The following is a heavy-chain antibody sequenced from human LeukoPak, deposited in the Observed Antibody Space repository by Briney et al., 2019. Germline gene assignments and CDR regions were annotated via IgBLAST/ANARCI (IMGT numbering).Heavy chain of an antibody. CDR2: IKEDGSEK. CDR3: ARDIIHSSGLPNY. J-gene: IGHJ4*02. D-gene: IGHD3-22*01. V-gene: IGHV3-7*01. CDR1: GFTFSSYW. Sequence: GGSLRLSCAASGFTFSSYWMSWVRQAPGKGLEWVANIKEDGSEKYYVDSVKGRFTISRDNAKNSLYLQMNRLRAEDTAVYYCARDIIHSSGLPNYWGQGTLVTVSS.